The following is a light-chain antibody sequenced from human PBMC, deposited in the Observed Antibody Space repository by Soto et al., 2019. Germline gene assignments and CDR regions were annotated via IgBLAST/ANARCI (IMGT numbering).Light chain of an antibody. J-gene: IGKJ1*01. CDR3: QHYGTSPRT. CDR2: DAF. V-gene: IGKV3D-20*01. CDR1: QSVSGSY. Sequence: ELVLPQSPATLSLSPGGRTTLSWGARQSVSGSYLAWYQQKPGLAPRLLMYDAFSRAAGIPDRFSGSGSGTDFTLTISRLEPEDFAVYYCQHYGTSPRTFGQGTKVDIK.